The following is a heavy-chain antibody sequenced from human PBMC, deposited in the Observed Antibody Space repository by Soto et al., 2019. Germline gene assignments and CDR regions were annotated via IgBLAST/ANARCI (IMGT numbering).Heavy chain of an antibody. V-gene: IGHV1-69*10. CDR2: IIPILGIA. CDR1: GGTFSSYA. J-gene: IGHJ4*02. CDR3: AQAGVVAATGKSALYYFDY. Sequence: GASVKVSCKASGGTFSSYAISWVRQAPGQGLEWMGGIIPILGIANYAQKFQGRVTITADKSTSTAYMELSSLRSEDTAVYYCAQAGVVAATGKSALYYFDYWGQGTLVTVSS. D-gene: IGHD2-15*01.